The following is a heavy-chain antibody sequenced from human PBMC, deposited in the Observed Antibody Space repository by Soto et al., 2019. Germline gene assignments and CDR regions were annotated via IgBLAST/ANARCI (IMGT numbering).Heavy chain of an antibody. D-gene: IGHD3-22*01. Sequence: QVQLVQSGAEVKKPGSSVKVSCKASGGTFSSYAISWVRQAPGQGLEWMGGIIPIFGTANYAQKFQGRVTITADESASTAYMALSSLRSEDTAVYYCARNIPGGSGYYYEGVDYWGQGTLVTVSS. J-gene: IGHJ4*02. CDR2: IIPIFGTA. CDR1: GGTFSSYA. CDR3: ARNIPGGSGYYYEGVDY. V-gene: IGHV1-69*01.